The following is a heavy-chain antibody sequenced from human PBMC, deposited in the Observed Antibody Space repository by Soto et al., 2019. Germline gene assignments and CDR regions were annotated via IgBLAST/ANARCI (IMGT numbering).Heavy chain of an antibody. D-gene: IGHD1-7*01. V-gene: IGHV4-39*01. CDR1: GGSISSSIYY. J-gene: IGHJ6*03. CDR2: IYYSGST. CDR3: ARHRQLELRSGDPYYYYYMDV. Sequence: PSETLSLTCTVSGGSISSSIYYWGWIRQPPGKGLEWIGSIYYSGSTYYNPSLKSRVTISVDTSKNQFSLKLSSVTAADTAVYYCARHRQLELRSGDPYYYYYMDVWGKGTTVTVSS.